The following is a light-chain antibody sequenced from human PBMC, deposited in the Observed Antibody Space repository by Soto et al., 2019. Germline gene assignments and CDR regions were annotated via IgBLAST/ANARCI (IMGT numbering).Light chain of an antibody. CDR1: SSDVGSYNL. V-gene: IGLV2-14*02. J-gene: IGLJ3*02. CDR2: EVS. CDR3: SSYTGTSPPLV. Sequence: QSALTQPASVSGSPGQSITISCTGTSSDVGSYNLVSSYQQHPGRAPKLMISEVSNRPSGVSNRFSGSKSGNTASLTISGLQAEDEADYYCSSYTGTSPPLVFGGGTQLTVL.